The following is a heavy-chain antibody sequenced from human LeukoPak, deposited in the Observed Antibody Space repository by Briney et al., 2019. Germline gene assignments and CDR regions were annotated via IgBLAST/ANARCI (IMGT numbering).Heavy chain of an antibody. V-gene: IGHV3-48*03. CDR3: ARNSRSLLDY. J-gene: IGHJ4*02. CDR2: INSIGTTI. Sequence: PGGSLRLSCAASVFTFSSYAMNWVRQAPGKGLEWVSYINSIGTTIYYADSVKGRFTVSRDNAKNSLYLQMNSLRPGDTAVYYCARNSRSLLDYWGQGTLVTVSS. CDR1: VFTFSSYA. D-gene: IGHD6-13*01.